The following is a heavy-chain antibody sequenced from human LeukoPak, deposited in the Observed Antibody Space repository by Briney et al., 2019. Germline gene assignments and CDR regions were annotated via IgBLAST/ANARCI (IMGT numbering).Heavy chain of an antibody. D-gene: IGHD1/OR15-1a*01. Sequence: PSETLSLTCAVSGGSITTYYWSWIRQPPGKGLEWIGYIYNSGSTNYNPSLKSRVTMSLDTSKNQFSLKLTSVTAADTAVYCCARNNMAVDSTTFDYWGQGTLVTVSS. V-gene: IGHV4-59*01. CDR1: GGSITTYY. CDR3: ARNNMAVDSTTFDY. CDR2: IYNSGST. J-gene: IGHJ4*02.